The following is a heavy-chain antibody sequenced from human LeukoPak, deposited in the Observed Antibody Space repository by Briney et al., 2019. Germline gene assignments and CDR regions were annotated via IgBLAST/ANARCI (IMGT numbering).Heavy chain of an antibody. Sequence: GGSLRLSYAASGFTFSDYYMSWIRQAPGKGLEWVACISSSGSTIYYADSVKGRFTISRDNAKNSLYLQMNSLRAEDTALYYCARDLHYYYYMDVWGKGTTVTVSS. V-gene: IGHV3-11*04. CDR3: ARDLHYYYYMDV. CDR2: ISSSGSTI. CDR1: GFTFSDYY. J-gene: IGHJ6*03.